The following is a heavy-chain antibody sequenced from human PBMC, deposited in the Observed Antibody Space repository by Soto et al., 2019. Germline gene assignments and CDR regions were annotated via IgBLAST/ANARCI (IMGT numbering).Heavy chain of an antibody. J-gene: IGHJ4*02. CDR3: ARKGGGLAAAGILGY. Sequence: SETLSLTCAVYGGSFSGYYWSWIRQPPGKGLEWIGEINHSGSTNYNPSLKSRVTISVDTSKNQFSLKLSSVTAADTAVYYCARKGGGLAAAGILGYWGQGTLVTVSS. D-gene: IGHD6-13*01. CDR1: GGSFSGYY. V-gene: IGHV4-34*01. CDR2: INHSGST.